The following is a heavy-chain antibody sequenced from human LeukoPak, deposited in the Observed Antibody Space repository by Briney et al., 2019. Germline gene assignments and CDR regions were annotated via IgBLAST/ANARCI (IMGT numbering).Heavy chain of an antibody. CDR3: ARGGYSYDSSGYSDY. CDR2: ISSGGSTI. Sequence: GGSLRLSCAASGFIFSDFYMSWIRQAPGKGLEWVSYISSGGSTIYYADSVKGRFTISRDNAKNSLYLQMNSLRAEDTAVYYCARGGYSYDSSGYSDYWGQGTLVTVSS. V-gene: IGHV3-11*01. D-gene: IGHD3-22*01. CDR1: GFIFSDFY. J-gene: IGHJ4*02.